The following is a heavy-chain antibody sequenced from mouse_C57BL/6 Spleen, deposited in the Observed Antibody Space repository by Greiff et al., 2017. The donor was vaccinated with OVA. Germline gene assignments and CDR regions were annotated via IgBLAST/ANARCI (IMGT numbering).Heavy chain of an antibody. V-gene: IGHV5-17*01. J-gene: IGHJ3*01. CDR1: GFTFSDYG. Sequence: EVKVVESGGGLVKPGGSLKLSCAASGFTFSDYGMHWVRQAPEKGLEWVAYISSGSSTIYYADTVKGRFTISRDNAKNTLFLQMTSLRSEDTAMYYCARGDYGSPWFAYWGQGTLVTVSA. D-gene: IGHD1-1*01. CDR2: ISSGSSTI. CDR3: ARGDYGSPWFAY.